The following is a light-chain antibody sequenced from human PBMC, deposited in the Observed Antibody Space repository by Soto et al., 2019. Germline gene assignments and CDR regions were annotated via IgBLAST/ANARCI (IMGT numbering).Light chain of an antibody. Sequence: QSALTQPASVSGSPGQSITISCTGTSSDVGAYNYVSWNQQHPGKAPKLMIFEVSDRPSGVSNRFSGSKSGNTASLTISGLQAEDEADYYCSSYTSSNTLVFGGGTKLTVL. CDR3: SSYTSSNTLV. CDR1: SSDVGAYNY. V-gene: IGLV2-14*01. J-gene: IGLJ2*01. CDR2: EVS.